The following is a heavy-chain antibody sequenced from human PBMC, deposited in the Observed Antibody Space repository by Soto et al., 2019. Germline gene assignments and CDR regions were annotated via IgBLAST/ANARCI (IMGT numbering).Heavy chain of an antibody. J-gene: IGHJ5*02. CDR3: ARGWFWSGSFNWFDP. CDR1: SGSISNFY. D-gene: IGHD3-3*01. CDR2: LFYNDKDNSVTT. Sequence: SETLSLTCTVSSGSISNFYWSWIRQPPGKGLEWIGYLFYNDKDNSVTTTYNPSLKSRVTMSVDTSENQFSLKLSFVTAADTAMYYCARGWFWSGSFNWFDPWGQGTLVTV. V-gene: IGHV4-59*01.